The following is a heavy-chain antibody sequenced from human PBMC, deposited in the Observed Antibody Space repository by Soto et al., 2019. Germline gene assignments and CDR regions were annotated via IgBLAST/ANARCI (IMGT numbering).Heavy chain of an antibody. CDR2: IYYSGST. D-gene: IGHD2-8*01. J-gene: IGHJ6*03. Sequence: SETLSLTCTVSGGSISSSSYYWGWIRQPPGKGLEWIGSIYYSGSTYYNPSLKSRVTISVDTSKNQFSLKLSSVTAADTAVYYCAGGPPMLYYYYYMDVWGKGTTVTVSS. V-gene: IGHV4-39*01. CDR1: GGSISSSSYY. CDR3: AGGPPMLYYYYYMDV.